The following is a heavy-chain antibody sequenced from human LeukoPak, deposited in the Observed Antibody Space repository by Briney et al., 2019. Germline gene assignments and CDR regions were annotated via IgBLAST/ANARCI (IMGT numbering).Heavy chain of an antibody. CDR1: GFTFSDFY. D-gene: IGHD5-12*01. CDR2: ITSSGRAI. CDR3: ASDIVANSGDF. J-gene: IGHJ4*02. Sequence: GGSLRLSCAASGFTFSDFYMSWIRQAPGKGLEWVSYITSSGRAIYYADSVQGRFTISRDNARNSLYLQMNGLRAEDTAVYYCASDIVANSGDFWGQGTLVTASS. V-gene: IGHV3-11*01.